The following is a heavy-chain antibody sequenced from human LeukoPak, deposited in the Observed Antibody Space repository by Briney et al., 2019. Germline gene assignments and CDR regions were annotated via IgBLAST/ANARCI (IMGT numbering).Heavy chain of an antibody. CDR2: IYYSGNT. CDR1: GGSISSGDYY. D-gene: IGHD3-22*01. J-gene: IGHJ6*02. Sequence: SETLSLTCTVSGGSISSGDYYWSWIRQPPGKGLEWIGYIYYSGNTYYNPSLKSRVTISVDTSKNQFSLKLSSVTAADTAVYYCARGTYFYDSSGVKRYYGMDVWGQGTTVTVSS. CDR3: ARGTYFYDSSGVKRYYGMDV. V-gene: IGHV4-30-4*01.